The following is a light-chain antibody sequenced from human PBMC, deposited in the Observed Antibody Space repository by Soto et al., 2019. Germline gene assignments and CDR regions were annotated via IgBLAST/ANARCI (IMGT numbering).Light chain of an antibody. CDR2: LNSDGRH. V-gene: IGLV4-69*01. Sequence: QAVVTQSPSASASLGASVKLTCTLSSGHSSYAIAWHQQQPEKGPRYLMKLNSDGRHSKGDGIPDRFTGSSSGAERYLTISSLQSEDEADYYCQTWGTGVVVFGGGTQLTVL. CDR1: SGHSSYA. J-gene: IGLJ2*01. CDR3: QTWGTGVVV.